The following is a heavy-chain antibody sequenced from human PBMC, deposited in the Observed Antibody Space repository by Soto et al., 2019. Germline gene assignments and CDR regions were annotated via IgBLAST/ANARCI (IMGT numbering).Heavy chain of an antibody. D-gene: IGHD3-16*02. J-gene: IGHJ4*02. CDR2: ISSSSSTI. CDR3: AREGSQYDYIWGSYQDY. CDR1: GFTFSSYS. Sequence: GGSLRLSFAASGFTFSSYSMNWVRQAPGKGLEWVSYISSSSSTIYYADSVKGRFTISRDNAKNSLYLQMNSLRAEDTAVYYCAREGSQYDYIWGSYQDYWGQGTLVTVSS. V-gene: IGHV3-48*01.